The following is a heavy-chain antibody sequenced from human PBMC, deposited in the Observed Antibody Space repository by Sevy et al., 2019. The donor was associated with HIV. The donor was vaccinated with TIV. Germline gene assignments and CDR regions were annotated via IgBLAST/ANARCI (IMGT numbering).Heavy chain of an antibody. CDR2: IYYSGST. D-gene: IGHD6-13*01. CDR3: ARVTAAAGEHDAFDI. CDR1: GGSISSYY. Sequence: SETLSLTCTVSGGSISSYYWSWIRQPPGKGLEWIGYIYYSGSTNYNPSLKSRLTISVDTSKNQFSLKLSSVTAADTAVYYCARVTAAAGEHDAFDIWGQGTMVTVSS. J-gene: IGHJ3*02. V-gene: IGHV4-59*01.